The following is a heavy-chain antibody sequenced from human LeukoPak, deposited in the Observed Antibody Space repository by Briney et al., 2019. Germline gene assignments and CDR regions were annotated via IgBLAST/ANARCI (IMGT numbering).Heavy chain of an antibody. Sequence: GGSLRLSCAASGFTFSTYSMNWVRQAPGKGLEWVSYTGTSTSTIYYADSVKGRFTISRDSAKNSLYLQMNSLRDEDTAVYYCARHDYGANSGDYWGQGTLVTVSS. CDR2: TGTSTSTI. V-gene: IGHV3-48*02. J-gene: IGHJ4*02. CDR1: GFTFSTYS. CDR3: ARHDYGANSGDY. D-gene: IGHD4-23*01.